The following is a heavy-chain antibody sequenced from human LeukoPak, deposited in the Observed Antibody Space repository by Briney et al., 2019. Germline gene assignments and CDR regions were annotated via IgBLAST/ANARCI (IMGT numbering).Heavy chain of an antibody. CDR3: AELGITMIGGV. CDR1: GFTFINYS. Sequence: GGSLRLSCTASGFTFINYSVNWVRQAPGKGLEWVSSISTNSAFIYYADSVRGRITISRDNTKNSLYLQMNSLRAEDTAVYYCAELGITMIGGVWGKGTTVTISS. V-gene: IGHV3-21*01. CDR2: ISTNSAFI. J-gene: IGHJ6*04. D-gene: IGHD3-10*02.